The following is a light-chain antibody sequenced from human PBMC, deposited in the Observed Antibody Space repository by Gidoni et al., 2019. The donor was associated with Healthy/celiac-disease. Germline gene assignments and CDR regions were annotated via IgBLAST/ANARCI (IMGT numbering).Light chain of an antibody. CDR1: QSVSSN. CDR2: GAS. Sequence: EIVMTQYPATLSVSPGERATLSCRASQSVSSNLAWYQQKPGQAPRLLIYGASTRATGIPARFSGSGSGTEFTLTISSLQSEDFAVYYCQQYNNWPQTCGGGTKVEIK. V-gene: IGKV3-15*01. J-gene: IGKJ4*01. CDR3: QQYNNWPQT.